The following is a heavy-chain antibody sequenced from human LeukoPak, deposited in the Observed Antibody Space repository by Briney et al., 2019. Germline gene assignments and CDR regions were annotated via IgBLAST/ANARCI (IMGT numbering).Heavy chain of an antibody. Sequence: SETLSLTCAVYGGSFSGYYWSWIRQPPGKGLDWIGEINHSGSTNYNPSLKSRVTISVDTSKNQFSLKLSSVTAADTAVYYCARGGRRWLQLSRLLDYWGQGTLVTVSS. J-gene: IGHJ4*02. CDR1: GGSFSGYY. D-gene: IGHD5-24*01. V-gene: IGHV4-34*01. CDR3: ARGGRRWLQLSRLLDY. CDR2: INHSGST.